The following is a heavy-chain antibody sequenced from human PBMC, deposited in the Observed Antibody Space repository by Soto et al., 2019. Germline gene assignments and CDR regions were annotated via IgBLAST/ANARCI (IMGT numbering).Heavy chain of an antibody. CDR1: GFRFNTYG. D-gene: IGHD3-10*01. V-gene: IGHV3-30*03. CDR2: ISYDGENK. J-gene: IGHJ4*02. Sequence: WGSLRLSCGASGFRFNTYGMHWVRQAPGKGLEWVAMISYDGENKYYAASVKGRFTISRDEPKNTLYLQMNSLRADDTGIYYCAIVYGSSNYLDYWGQGTLVTVSS. CDR3: AIVYGSSNYLDY.